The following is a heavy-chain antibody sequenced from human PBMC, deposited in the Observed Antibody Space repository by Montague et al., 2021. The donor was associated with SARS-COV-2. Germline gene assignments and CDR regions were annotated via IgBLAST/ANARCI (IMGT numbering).Heavy chain of an antibody. V-gene: IGHV5-10-1*01. CDR3: ARHLAQYQPLRFDP. CDR2: IDPSDS. D-gene: IGHD2-2*01. J-gene: IGHJ5*02. Sequence: QSGAEVKKPGESLRISCKGSGYSFTSYWISWVRQLPGKGLEWVARIDPSDSSYSPSFQGHVTISADKSISTAYLQWSSLKASDTAIYFCARHLAQYQPLRFDPWGQGTLVTVSS. CDR1: GYSFTSYW.